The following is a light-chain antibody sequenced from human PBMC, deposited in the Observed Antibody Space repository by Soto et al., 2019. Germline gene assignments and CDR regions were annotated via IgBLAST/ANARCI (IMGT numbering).Light chain of an antibody. V-gene: IGKV3-20*01. CDR1: HRVISSY. CDR2: GAS. CDR3: QQYGRSSWT. Sequence: EIVLTQTTGTLSFSPAEKTPLSCRASHRVISSYLTWYHQKPGQAPRLLIYGASSRATGIPDRFSGSRSGTAFTLTISRLEPEDFAVYYCQQYGRSSWTFGQGTKVDIK. J-gene: IGKJ1*01.